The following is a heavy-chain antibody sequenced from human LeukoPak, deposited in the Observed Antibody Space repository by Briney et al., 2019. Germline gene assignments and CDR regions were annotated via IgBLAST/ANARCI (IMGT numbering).Heavy chain of an antibody. Sequence: GGSLRLSCSASGFTLSSYAMHWVRQAPGKGLEYVSAISSNGGRTYYADSVKGRFIISRDNSKNTLDLQMSSLRAEDTAVYYCVKTTGYYPFDALDIWGQGTMVTVSS. J-gene: IGHJ3*02. CDR1: GFTLSSYA. V-gene: IGHV3-64D*06. D-gene: IGHD3-9*01. CDR3: VKTTGYYPFDALDI. CDR2: ISSNGGRT.